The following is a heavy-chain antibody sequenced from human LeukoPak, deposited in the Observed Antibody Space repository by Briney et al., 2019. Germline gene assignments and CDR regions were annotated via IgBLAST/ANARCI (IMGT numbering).Heavy chain of an antibody. CDR2: ISSSGSTI. CDR3: ARGRDIVVVVAADASMDV. CDR1: GFTFSDYY. V-gene: IGHV3-11*04. Sequence: GGSLRLSCAASGFTFSDYYMSWIRQAPGKGLEWVSYISSSGSTIYYADSVKGRFTISRDNTKNSLYLQMNSLRAEDTAVYYCARGRDIVVVVAADASMDVWGKGTTVTVSS. J-gene: IGHJ6*03. D-gene: IGHD2-15*01.